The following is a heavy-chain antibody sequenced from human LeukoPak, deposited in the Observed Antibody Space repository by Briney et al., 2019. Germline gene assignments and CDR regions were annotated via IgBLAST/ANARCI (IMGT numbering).Heavy chain of an antibody. CDR1: GFTFSSYG. Sequence: GGSLRLSCAASGFTFSSYGMHWVRQAPGKGLEWVAVISYDGSNKYYADSVKGRFTISRDNSKNTLYLQMNSLRAEDTAVYYCAKGGITMVRGPYTYWGQGTLVTVSS. CDR2: ISYDGSNK. D-gene: IGHD3-10*01. CDR3: AKGGITMVRGPYTY. V-gene: IGHV3-30*18. J-gene: IGHJ4*02.